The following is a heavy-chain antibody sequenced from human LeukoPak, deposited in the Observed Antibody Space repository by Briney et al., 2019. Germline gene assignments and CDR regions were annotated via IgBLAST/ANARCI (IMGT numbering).Heavy chain of an antibody. J-gene: IGHJ4*02. D-gene: IGHD3-16*01. CDR1: GFTFTSYS. Sequence: PGGSLRLSCAAPGFTFTSYSMNGGPHGPGKGLGWGSAISGSGGITYSADSAKGRFTISKDNSNDTLYLQMNSLRAEDTAVYYCANLWLRFRPFDYWGQGTLVTASS. V-gene: IGHV3-23*01. CDR3: ANLWLRFRPFDY. CDR2: ISGSGGIT.